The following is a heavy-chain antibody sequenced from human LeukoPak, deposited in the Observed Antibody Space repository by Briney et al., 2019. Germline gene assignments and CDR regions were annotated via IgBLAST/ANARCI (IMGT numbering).Heavy chain of an antibody. CDR2: IIPIFGTA. CDR1: GGTFSSYA. V-gene: IGHV1-69*05. CDR3: ATNSYYDSSGYYPFWYYYYYMDV. D-gene: IGHD3-22*01. Sequence: SVKVSCKASGGTFSSYAISWVRQAPGQGLEWMGGIIPIFGTANCAQKFQGRVTITTDESTSTAYMELSSLRSEDTAVYYCATNSYYDSSGYYPFWYYYYYMDVWGKGTTVTVSS. J-gene: IGHJ6*03.